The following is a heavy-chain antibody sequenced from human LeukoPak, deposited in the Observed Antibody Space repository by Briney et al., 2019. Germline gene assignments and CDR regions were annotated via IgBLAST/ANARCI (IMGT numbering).Heavy chain of an antibody. CDR2: IYYSGST. Sequence: SETLSLTCTVSGGSISSYYWSWIRQPPGKGLEWIGYIYYSGSTNYNPSLKSRVTISIDTSKNQFSLRLNSVTAADTAVYYCARHPSRWGPVGYFDLWGRGTLVPVSS. CDR1: GGSISSYY. D-gene: IGHD7-27*01. CDR3: ARHPSRWGPVGYFDL. V-gene: IGHV4-59*08. J-gene: IGHJ2*01.